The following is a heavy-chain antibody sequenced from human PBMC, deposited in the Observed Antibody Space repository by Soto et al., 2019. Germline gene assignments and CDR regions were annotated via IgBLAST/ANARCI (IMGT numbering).Heavy chain of an antibody. V-gene: IGHV3-74*01. D-gene: IGHD3-9*01. CDR1: GFTFSSYW. CDR2: INSDGSST. Sequence: GGSLRLSCAASGFTFSSYWMHWVRQAPGKGLVWVSRINSDGSSTSYADSVKGRFTISRDNAKNTRYLQMNSLRAEDTAVYYCARGLSYYDILPGSYYYSGMDVWGQGTPVTVSS. J-gene: IGHJ6*02. CDR3: ARGLSYYDILPGSYYYSGMDV.